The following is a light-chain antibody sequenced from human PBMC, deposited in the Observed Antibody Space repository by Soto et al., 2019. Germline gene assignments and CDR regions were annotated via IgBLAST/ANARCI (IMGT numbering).Light chain of an antibody. J-gene: IGKJ1*01. CDR3: QQYDSYPVT. CDR1: QSISGW. Sequence: DIQMTQSPSTLSASVGDRVTITCRASQSISGWLAWYQLKPGEAPKLLIYDAFSLEGGVPSRFSGTGSGTEFTLTIISXQPDDSATYYCQQYDSYPVTFGRGTKVDIK. V-gene: IGKV1-5*01. CDR2: DAF.